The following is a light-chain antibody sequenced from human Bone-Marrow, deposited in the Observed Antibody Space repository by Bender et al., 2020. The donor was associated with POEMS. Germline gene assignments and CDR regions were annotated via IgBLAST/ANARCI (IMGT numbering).Light chain of an antibody. J-gene: IGLJ2*01. Sequence: QSALTQPPSVSGSPGQSITISCTGTRSDVGAYYYVSWYQQHPDKAPKLLISDVSNRPSVISHRFSGSKSGNTASLTISGLQAEDEAHYYCASYTSSNALVFGGGTKLTVL. CDR2: DVS. CDR1: RSDVGAYYY. V-gene: IGLV2-14*03. CDR3: ASYTSSNALV.